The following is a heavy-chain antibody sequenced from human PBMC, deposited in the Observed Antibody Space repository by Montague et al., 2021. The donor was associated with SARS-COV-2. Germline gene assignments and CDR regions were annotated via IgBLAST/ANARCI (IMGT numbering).Heavy chain of an antibody. Sequence: SLRLSCPASGLTFSSYSMNWVRQAPGKGLEWVSSISRSSSYIYYADSVKGRFTISRDNAKNSLYLQMNSLRAEDTAEYFCATSYGSVVSYYYYGMDVWGQGTTVTVSS. V-gene: IGHV3-21*01. CDR3: ATSYGSVVSYYYYGMDV. CDR1: GLTFSSYS. CDR2: ISRSSSYI. D-gene: IGHD3-10*01. J-gene: IGHJ6*02.